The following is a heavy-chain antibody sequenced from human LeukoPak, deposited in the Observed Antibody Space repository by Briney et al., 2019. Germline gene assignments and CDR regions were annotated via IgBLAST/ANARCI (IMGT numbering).Heavy chain of an antibody. V-gene: IGHV1-2*02. CDR3: ARDLVITFGDDL. J-gene: IGHJ5*02. CDR1: GYTFTSYG. D-gene: IGHD3-16*01. Sequence: ASVKVSCKASGYTFTSYGISWVRQAPGQGLEWMGWINPNSGGTNYAQKFQGRVTMTRDTSISTAYMELSRLRSDDTAVYYCARDLVITFGDDLWGQGTLVTVSS. CDR2: INPNSGGT.